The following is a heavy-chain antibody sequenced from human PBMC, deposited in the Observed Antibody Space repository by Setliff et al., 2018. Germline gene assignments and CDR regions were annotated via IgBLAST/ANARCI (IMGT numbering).Heavy chain of an antibody. Sequence: GGSLRLSCAASGLTFSSYSMNWVRQAPGKGLEWVSSISGSSSYIYYADSVKGRFTISRDNAKNSLYLQMNSLRAEDTAVYYCARGFGWGAFDIWGQGTMVTVSS. CDR1: GLTFSSYS. D-gene: IGHD3-10*01. V-gene: IGHV3-21*01. J-gene: IGHJ3*02. CDR2: ISGSSSYI. CDR3: ARGFGWGAFDI.